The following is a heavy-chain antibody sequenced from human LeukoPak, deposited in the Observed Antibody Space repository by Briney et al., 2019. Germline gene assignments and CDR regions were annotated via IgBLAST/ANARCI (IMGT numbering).Heavy chain of an antibody. CDR2: IRPSGTT. CDR3: AKDSGAYGPDY. Sequence: ASVKVSCKASGYTFSIYYMHWVRQAPGQGLEWMGQIRPSGTTTYAQKFQGRVTMTRDTSTSTVNMELSDLTSEDSAVYHCAKDSGAYGPDYWGQGTLLTVSS. D-gene: IGHD3-10*01. J-gene: IGHJ4*02. CDR1: GYTFSIYY. V-gene: IGHV1-46*01.